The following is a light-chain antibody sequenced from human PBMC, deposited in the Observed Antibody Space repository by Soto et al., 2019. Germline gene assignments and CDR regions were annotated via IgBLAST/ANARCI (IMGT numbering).Light chain of an antibody. CDR1: QSVSSH. J-gene: IGKJ5*01. V-gene: IGKV3-11*01. CDR3: QQRSDRLPIT. Sequence: EIVLTQSPATLSLSPGERGTLSCRASQSVSSHLAWYQQKPGQAPRLLIYDASKRPTGIPARFSGSGSGTDFTLTISSLEPEDAAVYYCQQRSDRLPITFGQGTRLASK. CDR2: DAS.